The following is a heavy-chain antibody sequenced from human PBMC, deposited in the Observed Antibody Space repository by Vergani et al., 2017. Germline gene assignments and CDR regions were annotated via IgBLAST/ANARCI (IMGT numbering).Heavy chain of an antibody. D-gene: IGHD3-22*01. V-gene: IGHV3-21*04. CDR2: ISSSSSYI. Sequence: GPSWVLSISSSSSYIYYADSVKGRFTISRDNAKNSLYLQMNSLRAEDTAVYYCAKDLRYDIDAFDIWGQGTMVTVSS. J-gene: IGHJ3*02. CDR3: AKDLRYDIDAFDI.